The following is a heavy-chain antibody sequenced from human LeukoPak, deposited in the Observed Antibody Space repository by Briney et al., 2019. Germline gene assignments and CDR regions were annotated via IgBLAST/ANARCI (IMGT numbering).Heavy chain of an antibody. CDR2: IKQDGSEK. Sequence: GSLRLSCAASGFTFSSYWMSWVRQAPGKGLEWVANIKQDGSEKYYVDSVKGRFTISRDNAKNSLYLQMNSLRAEDTAVYYCARDPFKLWFGDPARGQGTLVTVSS. D-gene: IGHD3-10*01. V-gene: IGHV3-7*01. CDR3: ARDPFKLWFGDPA. J-gene: IGHJ4*02. CDR1: GFTFSSYW.